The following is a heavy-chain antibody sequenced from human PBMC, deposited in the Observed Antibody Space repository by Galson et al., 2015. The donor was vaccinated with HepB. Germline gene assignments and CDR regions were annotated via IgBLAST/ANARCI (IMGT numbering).Heavy chain of an antibody. CDR1: GFTFRSYA. D-gene: IGHD3-22*01. V-gene: IGHV3-23*01. CDR2: ISDSGST. Sequence: SLRLSCAASGFTFRSYAMSWVRQAPGKGLEWVSTISDSGSTYYADSAKGRFTISRDNSRNTLYLQMNSLRAEDTAVYYCAKESSVSPFDYWGQGTLVTVSS. J-gene: IGHJ4*02. CDR3: AKESSVSPFDY.